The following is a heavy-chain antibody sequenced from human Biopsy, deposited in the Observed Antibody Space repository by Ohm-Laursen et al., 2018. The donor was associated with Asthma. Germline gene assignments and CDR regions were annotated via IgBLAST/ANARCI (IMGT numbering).Heavy chain of an antibody. D-gene: IGHD3-10*01. V-gene: IGHV1-18*01. CDR1: GYTLNSVG. CDR2: ISVYNGNT. J-gene: IGHJ6*02. Sequence: ASVKVSCKTSGYTLNSVGITRVRQAPGQGLERMGWISVYNGNTKVAQKLQDRVTMITDTSTSTAYMELRSLRSDDTAVYFCARAVDYSHYYGIDVWGQGGTVAVS. CDR3: ARAVDYSHYYGIDV.